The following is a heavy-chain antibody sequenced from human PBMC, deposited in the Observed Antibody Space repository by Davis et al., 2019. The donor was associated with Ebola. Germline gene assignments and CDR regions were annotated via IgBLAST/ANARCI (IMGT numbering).Heavy chain of an antibody. J-gene: IGHJ6*02. CDR2: INPSGGST. V-gene: IGHV1-2*04. D-gene: IGHD1-26*01. CDR3: ARDRVYSGSSDYYYYGMDV. Sequence: ASAKVSCKASGYTFTSYYMHWVRQAPGQGLEWMGIINPSGGSTSYAQKFQGWVTMTRDTSISTAYMELSRLRSDDTAVYYCARDRVYSGSSDYYYYGMDVWGQGTTVTVSS. CDR1: GYTFTSYY.